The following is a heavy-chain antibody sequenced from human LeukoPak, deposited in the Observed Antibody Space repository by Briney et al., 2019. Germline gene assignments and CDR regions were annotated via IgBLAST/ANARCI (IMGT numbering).Heavy chain of an antibody. Sequence: ASVKVSCKASGYTFTSYGISWVRQAPGQGLEWMGWINPNSGGANYAQKFQGRVTMTRDTSISTAYMELSRLRSDDTAVYYCARTPRGSPRPNDYWGQGALVTVSS. CDR2: INPNSGGA. CDR1: GYTFTSYG. D-gene: IGHD3-10*01. J-gene: IGHJ4*02. CDR3: ARTPRGSPRPNDY. V-gene: IGHV1-2*02.